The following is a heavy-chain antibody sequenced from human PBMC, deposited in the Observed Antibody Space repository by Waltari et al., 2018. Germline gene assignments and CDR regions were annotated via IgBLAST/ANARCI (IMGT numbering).Heavy chain of an antibody. Sequence: EVQLVESGGGLVQPGGSLRLSCAASGFTFSSYDMHWVRQATGKGLEWVAAIGTAGDTYDPGSVKGRFTISRENAKNSLYLQMNSLRAGDTAVYYGARLLPVARRPSRANFYGMDVWGQGTTVTVSS. CDR3: ARLLPVARRPSRANFYGMDV. D-gene: IGHD2-15*01. CDR1: GFTFSSYD. V-gene: IGHV3-13*01. J-gene: IGHJ6*02. CDR2: IGTAGDT.